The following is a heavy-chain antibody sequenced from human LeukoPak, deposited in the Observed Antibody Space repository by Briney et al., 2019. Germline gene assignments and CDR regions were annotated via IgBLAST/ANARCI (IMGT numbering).Heavy chain of an antibody. D-gene: IGHD6-6*01. CDR3: ARVRQQLVGFDP. Sequence: SQTLSLTCAISGDSVSSNSAALNWIRQSPSRGLEWLGRTYYRSKWYNDYAVSVKSRITINPDTSKNQFPLQLNSVTPEDTAVYYCARVRQQLVGFDPWGQGTLVTVSS. CDR2: TYYRSKWYN. CDR1: GDSVSSNSAA. J-gene: IGHJ5*02. V-gene: IGHV6-1*01.